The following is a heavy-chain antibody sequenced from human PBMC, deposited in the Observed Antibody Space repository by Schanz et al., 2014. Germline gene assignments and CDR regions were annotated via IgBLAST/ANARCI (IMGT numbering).Heavy chain of an antibody. CDR2: ISYGGLS. D-gene: IGHD3-10*01. CDR1: GGSVSTYK. CDR3: AREWSSFDY. V-gene: IGHV4-59*02. J-gene: IGHJ4*02. Sequence: QVQLQESGPGLVKPSETLSLTYTVSGGSVSTYKWGWIRQPPGKGLEYIGLISYGGLSDYNPSLKSRVTISLDTSKNQFSLNLNSVTAADTAVYYCAREWSSFDYWGQGALVSVSS.